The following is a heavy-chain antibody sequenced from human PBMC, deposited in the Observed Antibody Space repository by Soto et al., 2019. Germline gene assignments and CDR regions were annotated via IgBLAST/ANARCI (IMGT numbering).Heavy chain of an antibody. Sequence: GGSLRLSCAASGFTFSSYAMHWVRQAPGKGLEWVAVISYDGSNKYYADSVKGRFTISRDNSKNTLYLQMNSLRAEDTAVYYCARSSGWYSHFDYWGQGTMVNVSS. CDR2: ISYDGSNK. V-gene: IGHV3-30-3*01. CDR1: GFTFSSYA. CDR3: ARSSGWYSHFDY. D-gene: IGHD6-19*01. J-gene: IGHJ4*02.